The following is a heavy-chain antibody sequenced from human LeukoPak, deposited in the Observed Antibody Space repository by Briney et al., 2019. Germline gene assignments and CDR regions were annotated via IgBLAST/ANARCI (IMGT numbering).Heavy chain of an antibody. CDR3: ARARSSSSVPPGY. D-gene: IGHD6-6*01. V-gene: IGHV3-7*05. J-gene: IGHJ4*02. CDR1: GFTFSSYW. CDR2: IKQEGSEE. Sequence: GGSLILSCAASGFTFSSYWMSWVRQAPGKGLEWVAYIKQEGSEEYYVDSVKGRFTISRDNAKNSQYLQMNSLRAEDTPVYYCARARSSSSVPPGYWGQGTLVTVSS.